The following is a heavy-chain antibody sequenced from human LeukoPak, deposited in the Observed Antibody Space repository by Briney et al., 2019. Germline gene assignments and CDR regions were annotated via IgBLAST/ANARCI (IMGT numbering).Heavy chain of an antibody. CDR1: GGTFSSYA. V-gene: IGHV1-69*05. Sequence: ASVEVSCKASGGTFSSYAISWVRQAPGQGLEWMGGIIPIFGTANYAQKFQGRVTITTDESTSTAYMELSSLRSEDTAVYYCARVLGGYYYYMDVWGKGTTVTVSS. J-gene: IGHJ6*03. CDR2: IIPIFGTA. CDR3: ARVLGGYYYYMDV.